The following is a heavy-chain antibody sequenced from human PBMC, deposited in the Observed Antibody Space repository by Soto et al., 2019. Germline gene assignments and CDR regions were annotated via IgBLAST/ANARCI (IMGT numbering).Heavy chain of an antibody. V-gene: IGHV3-21*01. CDR1: GFTFSSYS. CDR3: ARESEDLTSNFDY. J-gene: IGHJ4*02. Sequence: GGSLRLSCAASGFTFSSYSMNWVRQAPGKGLEWVSSISPSNSYIYYADSVKGRFTISRDNAKKSLYLEMNSLRAEDTAVYYCARESEDLTSNFDYWGQGTLVTVPQ. CDR2: ISPSNSYI.